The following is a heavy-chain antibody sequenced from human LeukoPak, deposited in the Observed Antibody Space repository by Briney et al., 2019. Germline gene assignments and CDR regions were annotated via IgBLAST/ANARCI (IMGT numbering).Heavy chain of an antibody. CDR2: IRSKANSYAT. J-gene: IGHJ6*03. Sequence: GGSLRLSCAASGFTFSGSAMHWVRQAPGKGLEWVGRIRSKANSYATAYAASVKGRFTISRDDSKNTAYLQMNSLKTEDTAVCYCTRQGNLRNYYYYYMDVWGKGTTVTVSS. CDR3: TRQGNLRNYYYYYMDV. D-gene: IGHD4-17*01. V-gene: IGHV3-73*01. CDR1: GFTFSGSA.